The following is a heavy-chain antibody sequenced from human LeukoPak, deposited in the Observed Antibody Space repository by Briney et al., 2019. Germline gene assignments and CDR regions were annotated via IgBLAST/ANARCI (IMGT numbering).Heavy chain of an antibody. Sequence: SETLSLTCTVSGGSISSSSYYWGWIRQPPGKGLEWIGSIYYSGSAYYNPSLKSRVTISVDTSKNQFSLKLSSVTAADTAVYYCARDGSGGSYYLWFDPWGQGTLVTVSS. V-gene: IGHV4-39*07. D-gene: IGHD1-26*01. CDR2: IYYSGSA. CDR1: GGSISSSSYY. J-gene: IGHJ5*02. CDR3: ARDGSGGSYYLWFDP.